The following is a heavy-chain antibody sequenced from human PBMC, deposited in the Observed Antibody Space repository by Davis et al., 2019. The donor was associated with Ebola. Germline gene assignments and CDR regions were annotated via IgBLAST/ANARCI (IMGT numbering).Heavy chain of an antibody. CDR2: INHSGST. Sequence: SETLSLTCNVSGVSIESYYWSWIRQPPGKGLEWIGEINHSGSTNYNPSLKSRVTISVDTSKNQFSLKLSSVTAADTAVYYCARVRVSRFDPWGQSTLVTVSS. V-gene: IGHV4-34*01. J-gene: IGHJ5*02. CDR3: ARVRVSRFDP. CDR1: GVSIESYY.